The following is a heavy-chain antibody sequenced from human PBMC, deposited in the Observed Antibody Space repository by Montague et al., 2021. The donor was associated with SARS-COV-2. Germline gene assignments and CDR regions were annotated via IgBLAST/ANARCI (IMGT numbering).Heavy chain of an antibody. CDR2: VYTSGST. CDR1: GVSISSGTYY. D-gene: IGHD3-16*01. CDR3: ATTGLRGASWFDH. J-gene: IGHJ5*02. V-gene: IGHV4-61*02. Sequence: TLSLICTVSGVSISSGTYYWSWIRQPAGKGLEWIGRVYTSGSTNCNPSLESRATLSADTSKNQFSLKLRSVTAADTAVYFCATTGLRGASWFDHWGQGTLVAVSS.